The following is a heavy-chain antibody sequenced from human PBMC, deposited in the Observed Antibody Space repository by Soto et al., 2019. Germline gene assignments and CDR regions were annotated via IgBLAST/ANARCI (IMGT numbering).Heavy chain of an antibody. CDR1: GFTFSSYS. CDR2: ISSSSSYI. D-gene: IGHD3-10*01. V-gene: IGHV3-21*01. J-gene: IGHJ4*02. Sequence: GGSLRLSCAASGFTFSSYSMNWVRQAPGKGLEWVSSISSSSSYIYYADSVKGRFTISRDNAKNSLYLQMNSLRAEDTAVYYCARAFIRGDPPYFDYWGQGTLVTVSS. CDR3: ARAFIRGDPPYFDY.